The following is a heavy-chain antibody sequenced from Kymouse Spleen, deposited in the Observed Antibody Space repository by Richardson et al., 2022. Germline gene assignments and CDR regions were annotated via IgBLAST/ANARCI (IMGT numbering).Heavy chain of an antibody. CDR2: INPNSGGT. V-gene: IGHV1-2*04. CDR1: GYTFTGYY. CDR3: ARESGSYSYYYYGMDV. J-gene: IGHJ6*02. D-gene: IGHD1-26*01. Sequence: QVQLVQSGAEVKKPGASVKVSCKASGYTFTGYYMHWVRQAPGQGLEWMGWINPNSGGTNYAQKFQGWVTMTRDTSISTAYMELSRLRSDDTAVYYCARESGSYSYYYYGMDVWGQGTTVTVSS.